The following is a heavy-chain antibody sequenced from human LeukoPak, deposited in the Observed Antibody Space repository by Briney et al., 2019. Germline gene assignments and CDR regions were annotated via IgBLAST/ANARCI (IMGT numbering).Heavy chain of an antibody. V-gene: IGHV4-39*07. D-gene: IGHD3-22*01. CDR1: GFTFSSYG. CDR2: IYYSGST. J-gene: IGHJ4*02. CDR3: ARMYINYYDSSGYRFDY. Sequence: GSLRLSCAASGFTFSSYGMHWVRQPPGKGLEWIGSIYYSGSTYYNPSLKSRVTISVDTSKNQFSLKLSSVTAADTAVYYCARMYINYYDSSGYRFDYWGQGTLVTVSS.